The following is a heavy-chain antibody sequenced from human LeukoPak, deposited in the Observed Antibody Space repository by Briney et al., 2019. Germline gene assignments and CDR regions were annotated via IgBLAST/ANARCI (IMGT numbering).Heavy chain of an antibody. CDR1: GYTFSGYY. CDR3: ARSDSGSNGAYRWFGP. CDR2: INFNSGGT. V-gene: IGHV1-2*02. J-gene: IGHJ5*02. D-gene: IGHD1-26*01. Sequence: GASVKVSCKTSGYTFSGYYIHWVRQAPGQGLEWMGWINFNSGGTKYEQSFQGRVTMTRDTSTNTAYMEVTSDDTAVYYCARSDSGSNGAYRWFGPWGQGTLVTVSS.